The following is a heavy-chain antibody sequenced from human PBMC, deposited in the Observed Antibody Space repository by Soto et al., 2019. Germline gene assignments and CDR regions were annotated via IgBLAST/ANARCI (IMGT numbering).Heavy chain of an antibody. V-gene: IGHV3-23*01. CDR1: GFTFSSNA. Sequence: GGSLRLSCAASGFTFSSNAMSWVRQAPGKGLEWVSGLSSSATSTYYADSVKGRFTISRDNPKNMLYLQMNNLRAEDTAVYYCAKAQGGSYFDYWGQGTLVTVSS. J-gene: IGHJ4*02. D-gene: IGHD2-15*01. CDR3: AKAQGGSYFDY. CDR2: LSSSATST.